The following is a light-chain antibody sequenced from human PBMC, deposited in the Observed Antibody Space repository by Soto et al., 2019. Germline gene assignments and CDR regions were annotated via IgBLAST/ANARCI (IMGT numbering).Light chain of an antibody. V-gene: IGKV1-5*03. CDR3: QQYNSYPRT. J-gene: IGKJ2*01. CDR1: QNIDNC. Sequence: DIQMTQSPSTLSASVVDRVTITCRASQNIDNCLAWYQHKPGKAPKVLIYKASTLESGVPSRFSGSESGTEFTLTISSLQPDDFATYYCQQYNSYPRTFGQGTTVEIK. CDR2: KAS.